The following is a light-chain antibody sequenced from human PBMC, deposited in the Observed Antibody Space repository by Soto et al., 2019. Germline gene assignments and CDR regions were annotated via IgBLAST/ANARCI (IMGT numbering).Light chain of an antibody. CDR2: DTS. CDR3: LLSHSGARV. V-gene: IGLV7-46*01. J-gene: IGLJ1*01. Sequence: QAVVTQEPSLTVSPGGTVTLTCGSSTGAVTSGHYPYWFQQKPGQAPRTLIYDTSNKHSWTPARFSGSLPGGKAALTLSGAQSEDDAEYYCLLSHSGARVFGTGTTVTVL. CDR1: TGAVTSGHY.